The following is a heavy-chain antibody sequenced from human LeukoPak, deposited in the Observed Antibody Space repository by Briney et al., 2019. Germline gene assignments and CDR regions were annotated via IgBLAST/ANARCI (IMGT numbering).Heavy chain of an antibody. D-gene: IGHD5-12*01. Sequence: GESLRISCKGSGYSFTSYWIGWVRQMPGKGLEWMGIIYPGDSDTRYSPSFQGQVTISADKSISTAYLQWSSLKASDTAMYYCARQGSGYDSGYYGMDVWGQGTTVTVSS. J-gene: IGHJ6*02. CDR3: ARQGSGYDSGYYGMDV. V-gene: IGHV5-51*01. CDR1: GYSFTSYW. CDR2: IYPGDSDT.